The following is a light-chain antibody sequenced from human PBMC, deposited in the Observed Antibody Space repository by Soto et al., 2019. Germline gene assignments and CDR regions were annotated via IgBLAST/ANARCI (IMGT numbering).Light chain of an antibody. V-gene: IGKV4-1*01. Sequence: DIAMTQSPDSLAVSLGERATINCKSSQSLLYTSNNKNYLAWYRQKPGQPPKLLIYWASTRESGVPDRFSGSGSETDFTLTISSLQAEDVAVYYCQQYNSTPITFGQGTRLEIK. J-gene: IGKJ5*01. CDR2: WAS. CDR1: QSLLYTSNNKNY. CDR3: QQYNSTPIT.